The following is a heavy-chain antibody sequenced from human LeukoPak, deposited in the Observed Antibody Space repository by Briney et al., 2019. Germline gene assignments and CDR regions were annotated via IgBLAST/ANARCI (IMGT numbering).Heavy chain of an antibody. D-gene: IGHD3-9*01. CDR2: INTDGSST. V-gene: IGHV3-74*01. CDR3: ARVGGRYFDWLPPPDY. J-gene: IGHJ4*02. CDR1: GFTFSSYW. Sequence: GGSLRLSCAASGFTFSSYWMHWVRQAPGKGLVWVSRINTDGSSTSYADSVKGRFTISRDNAKNTLYLQMNSLRAEDTAVYYCARVGGRYFDWLPPPDYWGQGTLVTVSS.